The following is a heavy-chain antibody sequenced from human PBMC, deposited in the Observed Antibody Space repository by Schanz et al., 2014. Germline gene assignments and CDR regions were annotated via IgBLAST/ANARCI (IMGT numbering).Heavy chain of an antibody. D-gene: IGHD3-10*01. V-gene: IGHV3-30*03. CDR2: ILYDGSNK. J-gene: IGHJ6*02. Sequence: QVQLVESGGGVVQPGRSRRLSCEASGFTFSSYGMHWVRQAPGKGLEWVAVILYDGSNKYYADSVKGRFTISRDNSMNTVYLQMNSLRSDDAAVYYCARAQGVIRLYYGVDVWGQGTTVTVSS. CDR1: GFTFSSYG. CDR3: ARAQGVIRLYYGVDV.